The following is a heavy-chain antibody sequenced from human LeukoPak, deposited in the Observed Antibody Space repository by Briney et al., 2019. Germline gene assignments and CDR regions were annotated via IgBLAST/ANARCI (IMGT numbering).Heavy chain of an antibody. V-gene: IGHV3-23*01. D-gene: IGHD3-22*01. CDR1: GITLSNYG. CDR3: AKRGVVIRVILVGFHKEAYYFDS. J-gene: IGHJ4*02. Sequence: GGSLRLSCAVSGITLSNYGMSWVRQAPGKGLEWVAGISDSGGRTNYADSVKSGFTISRDNPKNTLYLQMNSLRAEDTAVYFCAKRGVVIRVILVGFHKEAYYFDSWGQGALVTVSS. CDR2: ISDSGGRT.